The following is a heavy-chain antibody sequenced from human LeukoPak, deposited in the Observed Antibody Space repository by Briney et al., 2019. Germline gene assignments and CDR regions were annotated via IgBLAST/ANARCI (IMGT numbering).Heavy chain of an antibody. Sequence: GRSLRLSCTASGFTFSDYAMRWVRQAPGKGLEWVGFIRNKANGGTADYAASVKGRFTISRDDSKTIAYLQMNSLKTEDTAVYYCSRAYSTGWCGINDYWGQGALVTVSS. V-gene: IGHV3-49*04. D-gene: IGHD6-19*01. CDR1: GFTFSDYA. CDR3: SRAYSTGWCGINDY. CDR2: IRNKANGGTA. J-gene: IGHJ4*02.